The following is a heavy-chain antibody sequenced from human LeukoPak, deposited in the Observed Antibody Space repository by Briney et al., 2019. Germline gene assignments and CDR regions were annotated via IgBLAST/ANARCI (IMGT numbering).Heavy chain of an antibody. CDR3: ARRQIGGSYYWD. Sequence: SETLSLTCTVSGGSISSSSYYWGWMRQPPGKGLEWIGSIYYSGSTYYNPSLKSRVTISVDTSKNQFSLKLSSVTAADTAVYYCARRQIGGSYYWDWGQGTLVTVSS. D-gene: IGHD1-26*01. CDR1: GGSISSSSYY. V-gene: IGHV4-39*01. CDR2: IYYSGST. J-gene: IGHJ4*02.